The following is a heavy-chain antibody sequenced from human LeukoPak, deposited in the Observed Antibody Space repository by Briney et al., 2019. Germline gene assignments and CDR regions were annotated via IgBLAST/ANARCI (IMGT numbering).Heavy chain of an antibody. J-gene: IGHJ4*02. V-gene: IGHV1-8*01. D-gene: IGHD3-22*01. CDR3: SRGFYDSSGYYRTY. Sequence: ASVKVSCKASGSTFTSSDINWVRQATGQGLEWMGWTNPKSGNTGKEQKFQGRVTMTSNTSISTAYMELSSLRSEDTAIYYCSRGFYDSSGYYRTYWGQGTLVTVSS. CDR2: TNPKSGNT. CDR1: GSTFTSSD.